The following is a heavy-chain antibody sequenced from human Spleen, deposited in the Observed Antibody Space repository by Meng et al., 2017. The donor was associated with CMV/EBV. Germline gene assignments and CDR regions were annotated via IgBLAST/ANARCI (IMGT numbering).Heavy chain of an antibody. D-gene: IGHD3-3*01. V-gene: IGHV3-48*04. CDR1: RFTFSSYS. CDR2: ISSSSTI. CDR3: ARTENYDFWSGARYYYYGMDV. Sequence: GESLKISCAASRFTFSSYSMNWVRQAPGKGLEWVSYISSSSTIYYADSVKGRFTISRDNAKNSLYLQMNSLRAEDTAVYCCARTENYDFWSGARYYYYGMDVWGQGTTVTVSS. J-gene: IGHJ6*02.